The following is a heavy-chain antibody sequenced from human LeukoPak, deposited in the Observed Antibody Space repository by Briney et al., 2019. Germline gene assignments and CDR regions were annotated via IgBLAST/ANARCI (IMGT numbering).Heavy chain of an antibody. D-gene: IGHD5-18*01. J-gene: IGHJ5*02. CDR2: IYSSGST. CDR1: GGSFSSGSFY. Sequence: SETLSLTCYVSGGSFSSGSFYWSWIRQPSGKRLEWIGRIYSSGSTNYNPSLKSRVTISLDTSKSQFSLRLTSVTAADTAVYYCARDHPLGVYSYGRPDWFDPWGQGTLVTVSS. CDR3: ARDHPLGVYSYGRPDWFDP. V-gene: IGHV4-61*02.